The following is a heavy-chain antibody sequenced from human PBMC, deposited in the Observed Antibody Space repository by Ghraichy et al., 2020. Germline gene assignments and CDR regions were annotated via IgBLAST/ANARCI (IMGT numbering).Heavy chain of an antibody. Sequence: GESLNISCAASGFTFSSYSMDWVRQAPGKGLEWVSSITSSSKYIYYADSVKGRFTISRDNAKNSLSLQMNSLRDEDTAVYYCARASRVVRFYYYDGMDVWGQGTTVTVSS. CDR2: ITSSSKYI. V-gene: IGHV3-21*01. CDR3: ARASRVVRFYYYDGMDV. CDR1: GFTFSSYS. J-gene: IGHJ6*02. D-gene: IGHD2-21*01.